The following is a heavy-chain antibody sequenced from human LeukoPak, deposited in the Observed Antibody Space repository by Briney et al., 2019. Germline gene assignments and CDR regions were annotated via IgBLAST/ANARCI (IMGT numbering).Heavy chain of an antibody. D-gene: IGHD1-26*01. V-gene: IGHV4-59*01. CDR3: ARGPSGSTDY. CDR1: GGSISSYY. J-gene: IGHJ4*02. Sequence: PSETLSLTCSVSGGSISSYYWSWIRQPPGKGLEWIGYVSYSGSTNYNPSLKSRVTMSVDTSENQFSLKLSSVIAADTAVYYCARGPSGSTDYWSQGTLVTVSS. CDR2: VSYSGST.